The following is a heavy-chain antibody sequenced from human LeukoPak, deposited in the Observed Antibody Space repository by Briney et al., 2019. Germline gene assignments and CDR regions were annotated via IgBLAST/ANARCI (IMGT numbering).Heavy chain of an antibody. V-gene: IGHV1-18*01. Sequence: ASVKVSCKASGYTFTSYGISWVRQAPGQGLEWMGWISAYNGNTNYAQKFQGRVTMTRDTSISTAYMELSRLRSDDTAVYYCARDLEGLYDSSGYYYFDYWGQGTLVTVSS. D-gene: IGHD3-22*01. CDR3: ARDLEGLYDSSGYYYFDY. CDR1: GYTFTSYG. CDR2: ISAYNGNT. J-gene: IGHJ4*02.